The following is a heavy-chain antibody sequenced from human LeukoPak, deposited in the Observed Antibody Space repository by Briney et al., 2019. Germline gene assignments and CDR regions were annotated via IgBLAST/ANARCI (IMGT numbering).Heavy chain of an antibody. CDR3: ARADSSIAARLSRSSIFNYYYYMDV. CDR2: IKEDGSEK. Sequence: PGGSLRLSCAADGFTFRKHWMSWVRQAMGKGLECVAKIKEDGSEKHYVDSVKGRFTISRDNTKNSLYLQMNSLRAEDTAVYYCARADSSIAARLSRSSIFNYYYYMDVWGKGTTVTVSS. V-gene: IGHV3-7*01. D-gene: IGHD6-6*01. J-gene: IGHJ6*03. CDR1: GFTFRKHW.